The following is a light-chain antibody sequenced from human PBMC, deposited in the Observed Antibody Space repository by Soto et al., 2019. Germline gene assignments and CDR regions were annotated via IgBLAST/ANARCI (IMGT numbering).Light chain of an antibody. Sequence: QSVLTQPPSASGSPGQSVTISCTGTSSDVGGYKYVSWYQQHPGKAPKLIIFEVSNRPSGVSNRFSGSKSGYTASLTISGLQAEDEADYYCNSQRSSGTRVFGTGTKVTVL. V-gene: IGLV2-14*01. CDR2: EVS. CDR3: NSQRSSGTRV. J-gene: IGLJ1*01. CDR1: SSDVGGYKY.